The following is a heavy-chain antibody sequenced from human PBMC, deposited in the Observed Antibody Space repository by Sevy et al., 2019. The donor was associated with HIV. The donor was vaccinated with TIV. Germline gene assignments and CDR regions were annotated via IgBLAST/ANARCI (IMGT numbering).Heavy chain of an antibody. Sequence: GGSLRLSCTASGFTFSSYDMNWVRQAPGKGLEWVSKISGSGSSIYYADSVKGRFTISRDNAKNSRNLQMNSLRAEDTAVYYCTRNGGAFDNGFDPWGQGTLVTVSS. CDR3: TRNGGAFDNGFDP. V-gene: IGHV3-48*03. J-gene: IGHJ5*02. CDR2: ISGSGSSI. CDR1: GFTFSSYD. D-gene: IGHD2-8*01.